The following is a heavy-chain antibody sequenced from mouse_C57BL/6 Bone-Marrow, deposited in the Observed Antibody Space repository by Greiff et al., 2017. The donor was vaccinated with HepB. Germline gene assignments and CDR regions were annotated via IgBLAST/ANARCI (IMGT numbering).Heavy chain of an antibody. J-gene: IGHJ3*01. CDR1: GYAFTNYL. Sequence: VQLQQSGAELVRPGTSVKVSCKASGYAFTNYLIEWVKQRPGQGLEWIGVINPGSGGTNYNEKFKGKATLTADESSSTAYMQLSSLTSEDSAVYVCARAGFDSNYGDWFAYWGQGTLVTVSA. CDR2: INPGSGGT. V-gene: IGHV1-54*01. CDR3: ARAGFDSNYGDWFAY. D-gene: IGHD2-5*01.